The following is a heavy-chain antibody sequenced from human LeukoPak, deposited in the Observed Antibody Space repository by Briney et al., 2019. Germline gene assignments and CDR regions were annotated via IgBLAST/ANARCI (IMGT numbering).Heavy chain of an antibody. CDR1: GFTFSNYA. J-gene: IGHJ4*02. CDR2: IKQDGSEK. V-gene: IGHV3-7*01. Sequence: GGSLRLSCAASGFTFSNYAIHWVRQAPGKGLEWVANIKQDGSEKYYVDSVKGRFTISRDNAKNSLYLQMNSLRAEDTAVYYCAREPLGYCSSTSCSYFDYWGQGTLVTVSS. D-gene: IGHD2-2*01. CDR3: AREPLGYCSSTSCSYFDY.